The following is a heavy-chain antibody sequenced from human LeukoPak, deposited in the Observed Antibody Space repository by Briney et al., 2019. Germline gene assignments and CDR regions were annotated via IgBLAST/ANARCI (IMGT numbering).Heavy chain of an antibody. CDR2: INPSGGST. D-gene: IGHD1-26*01. Sequence: ASVKVSCKASGYTFTSYYMHWVRQAPGQGLEWMGIINPSGGSTSYAQKFQGRVTMTRDTSTNTVYMELNSLKSEDTAVYYCARGIGGSYYGGYYFDYWGQGTLVTVSS. V-gene: IGHV1-46*01. J-gene: IGHJ4*02. CDR3: ARGIGGSYYGGYYFDY. CDR1: GYTFTSYY.